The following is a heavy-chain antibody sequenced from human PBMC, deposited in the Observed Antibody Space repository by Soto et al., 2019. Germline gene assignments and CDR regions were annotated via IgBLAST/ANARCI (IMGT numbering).Heavy chain of an antibody. V-gene: IGHV3-48*03. Sequence: GGSLRLSCAASGFTFSSYKMNWVGHSQGKGLEWVSYISSSGGTIYYADSMKGRFTISRDNAKNSLYLQMNSLRAEDTAVYYCARDQGLGCSTTSCYIGMSAFDIWGQGTMVTVSS. CDR3: ARDQGLGCSTTSCYIGMSAFDI. D-gene: IGHD2-2*02. CDR1: GFTFSSYK. J-gene: IGHJ3*02. CDR2: ISSSGGTI.